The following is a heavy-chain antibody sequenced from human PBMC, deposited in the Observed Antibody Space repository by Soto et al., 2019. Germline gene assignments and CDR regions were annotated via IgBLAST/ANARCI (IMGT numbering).Heavy chain of an antibody. Sequence: EVQLVESGGGLVKPGGSLRLSCAASGFTFSSYSMNWVRQAPGKGLEWVSSISSSSSYIYYADSVKGRFTISRDNAKNSLYLQMNSLRAEDTAVYYCARVERRSRSPDAFDMWGQGTMVTVSS. CDR3: ARVERRSRSPDAFDM. V-gene: IGHV3-21*01. CDR1: GFTFSSYS. J-gene: IGHJ3*02. CDR2: ISSSSSYI. D-gene: IGHD1-1*01.